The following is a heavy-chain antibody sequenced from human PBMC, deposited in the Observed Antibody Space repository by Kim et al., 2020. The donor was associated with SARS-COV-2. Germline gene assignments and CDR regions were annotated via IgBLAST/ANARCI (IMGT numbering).Heavy chain of an antibody. V-gene: IGHV4-61*02. D-gene: IGHD6-13*01. J-gene: IGHJ5*02. CDR3: ARAKRSLIAASGEFDT. Sequence: SLKSRVTISKDTSKNQFSLKVTTVTAADTALYYCARAKRSLIAASGEFDTWGQGTLVTVSS.